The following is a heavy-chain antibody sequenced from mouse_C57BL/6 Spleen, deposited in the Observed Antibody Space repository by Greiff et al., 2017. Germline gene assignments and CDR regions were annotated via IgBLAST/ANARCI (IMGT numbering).Heavy chain of an antibody. Sequence: QVQLQQSGAELAKPGASVKLSCKASGYTFTSYWMHWVKQRPGQGLEWIGYINPSSGYTKYNQKFKDKATLTADKSSSTAYMQLSSLTSEDSAVYYCARSGYGNSYAMDYWGQGTSVTVSS. D-gene: IGHD2-1*01. CDR3: ARSGYGNSYAMDY. V-gene: IGHV1-7*01. CDR2: INPSSGYT. CDR1: GYTFTSYW. J-gene: IGHJ4*01.